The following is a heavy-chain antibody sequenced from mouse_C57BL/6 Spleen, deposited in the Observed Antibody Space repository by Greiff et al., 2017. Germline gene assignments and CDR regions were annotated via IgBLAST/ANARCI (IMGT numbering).Heavy chain of an antibody. CDR3: ARSTDNPYAMDY. J-gene: IGHJ4*01. V-gene: IGHV1-52*01. CDR2: IDPSDGEP. CDR1: GYTFTSYW. D-gene: IGHD1-1*01. Sequence: VQLQQPGAELVRPGSSVKLSCKASGYTFTSYWMHWVKQRPIQGLEWIGNIDPSDGEPHYNQKFKDKATLTVDKSSSSAYMQLSSLTSDDSAVYYCARSTDNPYAMDYWGQGTSVTVSS.